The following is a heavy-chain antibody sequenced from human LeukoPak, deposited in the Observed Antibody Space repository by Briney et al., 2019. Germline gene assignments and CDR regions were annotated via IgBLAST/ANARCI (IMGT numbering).Heavy chain of an antibody. Sequence: ASVKVSCKASGYTFTGYYMHWVRQAPGQGLEWMGWINPNSGGTNYAQKFQGWVTMTRDTSISTAYMELSRLRSDDTAVYYCVRGLLWFGEPTLDYWGQGTLVTVSS. CDR3: VRGLLWFGEPTLDY. V-gene: IGHV1-2*04. CDR1: GYTFTGYY. D-gene: IGHD3-10*01. J-gene: IGHJ4*02. CDR2: INPNSGGT.